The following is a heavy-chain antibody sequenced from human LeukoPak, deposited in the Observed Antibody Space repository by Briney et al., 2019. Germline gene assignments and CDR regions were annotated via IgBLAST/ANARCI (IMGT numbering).Heavy chain of an antibody. J-gene: IGHJ4*02. D-gene: IGHD3-10*01. Sequence: ASVKVSCKASGYTFTSYYMHWARQAPGQGLEWMGIINPSGGSTSYAQKFQGRVTMTRDMSTSTVYMELSSLRSEDTAVYYCARDERSYYGSGSYLGDFDYWGQGTLVTVSS. CDR1: GYTFTSYY. V-gene: IGHV1-46*01. CDR2: INPSGGST. CDR3: ARDERSYYGSGSYLGDFDY.